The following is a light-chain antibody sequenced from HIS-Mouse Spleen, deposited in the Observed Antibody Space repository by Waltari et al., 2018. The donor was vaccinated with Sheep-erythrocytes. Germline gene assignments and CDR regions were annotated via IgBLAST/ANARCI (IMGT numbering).Light chain of an antibody. CDR2: DVS. Sequence: QSALTQPRSVSGSPGQSVTISCTGTSSDVGGYNYVSWYQQHPGKAPKLMIYDVSKRPPGDPDRFSGAKSGNTASQTISGLQDEDEADYYCCSYAGSYNHVFATGTKVTVL. CDR3: CSYAGSYNHV. V-gene: IGLV2-11*01. J-gene: IGLJ1*01. CDR1: SSDVGGYNY.